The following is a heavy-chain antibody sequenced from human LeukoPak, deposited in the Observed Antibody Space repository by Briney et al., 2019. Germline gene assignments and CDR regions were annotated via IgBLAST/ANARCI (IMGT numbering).Heavy chain of an antibody. CDR2: ISWNSGSI. J-gene: IGHJ5*02. D-gene: IGHD3-10*01. CDR1: GFTFDDYA. V-gene: IGHV3-9*01. CDR3: AKDGSRITMVRGVLEYNWFDP. Sequence: GRSLRLSCAASGFTFDDYAMQWVRQAPGKGLEWVSGISWNSGSIGYADSVKGRFTISRDNAKNSLYLQMNSLRAEDTALYYCAKDGSRITMVRGVLEYNWFDPWGQGTLVTVSS.